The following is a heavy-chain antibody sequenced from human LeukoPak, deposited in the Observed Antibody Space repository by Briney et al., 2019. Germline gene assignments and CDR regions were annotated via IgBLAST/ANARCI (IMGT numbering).Heavy chain of an antibody. CDR2: IYYIGST. V-gene: IGHV4-59*01. CDR3: AGWEDTAMVHDAFDI. Sequence: SETLSLTCTVSGGSINNYYWSWIRQPPGKGLEWVGYIYYIGSTNYNPSLKSRVTISVDTSKNQFSLKLSSVTAADTAVYCCAGWEDTAMVHDAFDIWGQGTMVTVSS. CDR1: GGSINNYY. J-gene: IGHJ3*02. D-gene: IGHD5-18*01.